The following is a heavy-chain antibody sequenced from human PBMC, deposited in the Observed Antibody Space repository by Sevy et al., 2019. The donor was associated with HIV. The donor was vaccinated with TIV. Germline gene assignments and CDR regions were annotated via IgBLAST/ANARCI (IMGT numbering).Heavy chain of an antibody. CDR2: MYSGGSP. CDR1: GFSISNNY. CDR3: ARGYCAGGSCTAFDP. D-gene: IGHD2-8*02. V-gene: IGHV3-53*01. Sequence: GGSLRLSCAASGFSISNNYTAWVRQAPGKGLEWVSVMYSGGSPYYADSVKGRFALSRDMSKNTVYLQMNSLRAEDTAVYYCARGYCAGGSCTAFDPWGQGTLVTVSS. J-gene: IGHJ5*02.